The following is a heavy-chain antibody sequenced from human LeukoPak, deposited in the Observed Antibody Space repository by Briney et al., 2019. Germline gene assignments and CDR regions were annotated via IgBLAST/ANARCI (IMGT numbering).Heavy chain of an antibody. D-gene: IGHD3-3*01. CDR3: ARRYTHYDFWSGPSDC. Sequence: GESLKISCKGSGYSFANYWIGWVRQTPGKGLEWMGIIHPGDSDTRYSPSFQGQVTISVDKSISTAYLQWSSLKASDTAMYYCARRYTHYDFWSGPSDCWGQGTLVTVSS. CDR2: IHPGDSDT. J-gene: IGHJ4*02. CDR1: GYSFANYW. V-gene: IGHV5-51*01.